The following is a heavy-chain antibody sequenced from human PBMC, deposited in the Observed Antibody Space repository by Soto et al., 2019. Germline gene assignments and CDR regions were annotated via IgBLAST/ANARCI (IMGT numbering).Heavy chain of an antibody. CDR1: GFTFSDHH. CDR3: ARETMLIRSWLVYFDS. Sequence: EVHLVESGGGLVQPGGSLRLSCEASGFTFSDHHMDWVRQAPGKGLEWVGRIRNKANSYNAEYAASLRGRFSISRDDSKNSLYLQINRLKTEDTAVYYCARETMLIRSWLVYFDSWGQGTLVTVSS. CDR2: IRNKANSYNA. V-gene: IGHV3-72*01. J-gene: IGHJ4*02. D-gene: IGHD3-10*02.